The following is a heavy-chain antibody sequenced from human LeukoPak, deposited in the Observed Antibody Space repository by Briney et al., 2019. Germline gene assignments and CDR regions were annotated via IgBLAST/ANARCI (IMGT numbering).Heavy chain of an antibody. V-gene: IGHV4-59*01. Sequence: SETLSLTCTVSGGSISSYYWSWIRQPPVKGLEWIGYVYYSGTTNYNPFLKSRVTISVDTSKNQFSLKLSSVIAADTAVYYCARGVYIAAAQYGYWGQGTLVTVSS. CDR2: VYYSGTT. CDR1: GGSISSYY. J-gene: IGHJ4*02. D-gene: IGHD6-13*01. CDR3: ARGVYIAAAQYGY.